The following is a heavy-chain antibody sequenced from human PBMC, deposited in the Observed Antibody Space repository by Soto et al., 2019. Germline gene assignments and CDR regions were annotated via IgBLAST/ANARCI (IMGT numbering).Heavy chain of an antibody. CDR2: INPSGGST. J-gene: IGHJ4*02. D-gene: IGHD1-20*01. V-gene: IGHV1-46*01. CDR3: ARDQGFGISPPYYFDY. Sequence: GASVKVSCKASGYTFTSYYMHWVRQAPGQGLEWMGIINPSGGSTSYAQKFQGRVTMTRDTSTSTVYMELSSLRSEDTAVYYCARDQGFGISPPYYFDYWGQGTLDTVSS. CDR1: GYTFTSYY.